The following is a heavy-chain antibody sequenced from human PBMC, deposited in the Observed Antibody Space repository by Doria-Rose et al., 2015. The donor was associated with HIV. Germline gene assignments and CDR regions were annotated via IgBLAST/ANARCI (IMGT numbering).Heavy chain of an antibody. Sequence: QVQLQQWGAGLVKPSETLSLTCAVFGGSFSGYYWSWIRQPPGKGLEWIGEINHSGSTNYKTSLKIRVTISLDTAKDLFSLKLSSGTGADPAVYYWGEGLLRGGWNDVDYYYGMDVWGQGTTVTVSS. D-gene: IGHD1-1*01. CDR3: GEGLLRGGWNDVDYYYGMDV. J-gene: IGHJ6*02. CDR1: GGSFSGYY. V-gene: IGHV4-34*01. CDR2: INHSGST.